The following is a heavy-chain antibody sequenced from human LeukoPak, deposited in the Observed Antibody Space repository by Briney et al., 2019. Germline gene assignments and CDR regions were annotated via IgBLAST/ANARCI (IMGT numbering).Heavy chain of an antibody. CDR3: ASMHRGPDAFDI. Sequence: SETLSLTCAVYGGSFSGYYWSWIRQPPGKGLDWIGEVNHSGSTNYNPSLKSRVTISVDTSKNQFSLKLSSVTAADTAVYYCASMHRGPDAFDIWGQGTMVTVSS. J-gene: IGHJ3*02. CDR1: GGSFSGYY. D-gene: IGHD2-21*01. V-gene: IGHV4-34*01. CDR2: VNHSGST.